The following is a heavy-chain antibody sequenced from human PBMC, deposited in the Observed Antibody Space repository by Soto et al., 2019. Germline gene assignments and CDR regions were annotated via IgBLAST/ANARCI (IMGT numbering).Heavy chain of an antibody. Sequence: GASVKVSCKASGGTFSTHAIIWVRQAPGHGLEWMGGIIPISGTTYYTQKFQGRVTITRDTSASTAYMELSSLRSEDTAVYYCAREQEVVPAAIPYYYYGMDVWGQGTTVTVSS. CDR1: GGTFSTHA. J-gene: IGHJ6*02. CDR3: AREQEVVPAAIPYYYYGMDV. D-gene: IGHD2-2*01. CDR2: IIPISGTT. V-gene: IGHV1-69*05.